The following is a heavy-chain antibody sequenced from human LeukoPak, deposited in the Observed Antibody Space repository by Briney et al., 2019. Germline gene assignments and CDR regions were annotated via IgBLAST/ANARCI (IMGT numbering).Heavy chain of an antibody. CDR2: INPNSGGT. Sequence: ASVKVSCKASGCTFTGYYMHWVRQAPGQGLEWMGWINPNSGGTNYAQKFQGRVTMTRDTSISTAYMELSRLRSDDTAVYYCARDGGPSYYYDSSGYFGYYFDYWGQGTLVTVSS. D-gene: IGHD3-22*01. CDR3: ARDGGPSYYYDSSGYFGYYFDY. CDR1: GCTFTGYY. V-gene: IGHV1-2*02. J-gene: IGHJ4*02.